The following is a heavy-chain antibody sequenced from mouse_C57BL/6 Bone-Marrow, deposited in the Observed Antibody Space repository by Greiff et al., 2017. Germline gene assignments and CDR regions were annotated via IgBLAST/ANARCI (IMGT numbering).Heavy chain of an antibody. CDR3: VRHLWFAY. CDR1: GFSFNTYA. Sequence: DVKLVESGGGLVQPKGSLKLSCAASGFSFNTYAMNWVRQAPGKGLEWVARIRSKSNNYATYYADSVKDRFTISRDDSESMLYLQMNNLKTEDTAMYYCVRHLWFAYWGQGTLVTVSA. J-gene: IGHJ3*01. CDR2: IRSKSNNYAT. V-gene: IGHV10-1*01.